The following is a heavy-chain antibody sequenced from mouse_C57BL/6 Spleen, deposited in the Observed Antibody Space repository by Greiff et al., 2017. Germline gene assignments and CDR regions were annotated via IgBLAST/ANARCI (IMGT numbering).Heavy chain of an antibody. D-gene: IGHD1-1*01. V-gene: IGHV1-64*01. CDR1: GYTFTSYW. J-gene: IGHJ1*03. CDR2: IHPHSGST. CDR3: AGTTVVATEWYFDV. Sequence: VQLQQPGAELVKPGASVKLSGKASGYTFTSYWRHGGKQRPGQGLEWSGMIHPHSGSTHYNEKFKLKATLPVDKSSSTAYMQLSSLTSEDSAVYYCAGTTVVATEWYFDVWGTGTTVTVSS.